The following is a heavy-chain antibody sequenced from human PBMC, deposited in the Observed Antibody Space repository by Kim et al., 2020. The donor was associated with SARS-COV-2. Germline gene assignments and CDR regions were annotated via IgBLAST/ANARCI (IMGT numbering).Heavy chain of an antibody. V-gene: IGHV3-30*04. CDR3: ARPRSGSYSYSFDY. CDR2: ISYDGSNK. J-gene: IGHJ4*02. CDR1: GFTFSSYA. D-gene: IGHD1-26*01. Sequence: GGSLRLSCAASGFTFSSYAMHWVRQAPGKGLEWVAVISYDGSNKYYADSVKGRFTISRDNSKNTLYLQMNSLRAEDTAVYYCARPRSGSYSYSFDYWGQGTLVTVSS.